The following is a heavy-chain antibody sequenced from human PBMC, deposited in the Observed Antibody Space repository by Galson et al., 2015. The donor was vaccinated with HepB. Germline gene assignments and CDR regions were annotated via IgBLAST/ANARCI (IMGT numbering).Heavy chain of an antibody. D-gene: IGHD5-24*01. CDR3: AKDKGKGDGYNYLMDY. Sequence: SLRLSCAASGFTFDDYAMHWVRQAPGKGLEWVSGISWNSGSIGYADSVKGRFTISRDNAKNSLYLQMNSLRAEDTALYYCAKDKGKGDGYNYLMDYWGQGTLVTVSS. V-gene: IGHV3-9*01. CDR1: GFTFDDYA. CDR2: ISWNSGSI. J-gene: IGHJ4*02.